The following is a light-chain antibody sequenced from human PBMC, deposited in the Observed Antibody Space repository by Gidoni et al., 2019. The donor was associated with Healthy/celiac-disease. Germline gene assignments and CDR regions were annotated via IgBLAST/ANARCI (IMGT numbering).Light chain of an antibody. J-gene: IGKJ4*01. V-gene: IGKV4-1*01. CDR1: HSILYSSNNKNN. Sequence: DIVITQSPDPLALSLGERATITGKSSHSILYSSNNKNNLAGYQQKPRQPAKLRICWASTRESWVPDRFSSSGSGTDFTLTISSLQAEYVAVYYCQRYYSTPLTFGGGTKVEIK. CDR3: QRYYSTPLT. CDR2: WAS.